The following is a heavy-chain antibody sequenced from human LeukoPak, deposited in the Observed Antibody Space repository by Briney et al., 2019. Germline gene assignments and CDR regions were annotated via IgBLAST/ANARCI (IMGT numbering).Heavy chain of an antibody. CDR1: GGSISSSNW. D-gene: IGHD6-19*01. J-gene: IGHJ4*02. CDR3: ARDSRIRGWYYFDY. CDR2: IYHSGST. Sequence: SGTLSLTCAVSGGSISSSNWWSWVRQPPGKGLEWIGEIYHSGSTNYNPSLKSRVTISVDKSKNQFSLKLSSVTSADTAVYYCARDSRIRGWYYFDYWGQGTLVTVSS. V-gene: IGHV4-4*02.